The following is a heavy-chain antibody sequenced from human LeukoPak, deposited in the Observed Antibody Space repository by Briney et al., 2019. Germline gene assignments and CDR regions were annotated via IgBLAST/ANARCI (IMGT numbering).Heavy chain of an antibody. Sequence: GGSLRLSCAASGFTFYDYVMHGGRHARGEGVEGGSGISWNSGSIGYADSVKGRFTISTHTAKNSLYLQMNSLTAEDTALYYCAKGPDYGDYYVYYFDYCGQGTLVTVSS. CDR3: AKGPDYGDYYVYYFDY. CDR2: ISWNSGSI. J-gene: IGHJ4*02. D-gene: IGHD4-17*01. V-gene: IGHV3-9*01. CDR1: GFTFYDYV.